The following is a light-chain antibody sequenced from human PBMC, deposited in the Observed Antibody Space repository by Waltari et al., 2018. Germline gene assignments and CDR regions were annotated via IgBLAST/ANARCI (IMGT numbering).Light chain of an antibody. CDR3: CSYAGTYTSYMF. V-gene: IGLV2-11*01. Sequence: QSALTQPRSVSGSPGQSVPISCTGTSSDVGGYNYAPWYQQHPHKAPKLMIYDVNKRPSGVPDRFSGSKSGNTASLTISGLQAEDEADYYCCSYAGTYTSYMFFGGGTKLTVL. CDR2: DVN. J-gene: IGLJ2*01. CDR1: SSDVGGYNY.